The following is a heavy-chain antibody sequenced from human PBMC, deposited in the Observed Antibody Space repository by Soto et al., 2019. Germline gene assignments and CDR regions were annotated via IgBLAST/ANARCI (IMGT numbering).Heavy chain of an antibody. CDR3: TRDPGIGFDY. V-gene: IGHV3-30-3*01. D-gene: IGHD1-26*01. CDR2: ISYGGSDK. Sequence: QVQLVESGGGVVQPGRSLRLSCAASGFTFNRYAIHWVRQAPGKGLKWVAVISYGGSDKYYADSVKGRFTVSRDNSKNTLYLQMNSLRAEDTAIYYCTRDPGIGFDYWGQGTLVIVSS. J-gene: IGHJ4*02. CDR1: GFTFNRYA.